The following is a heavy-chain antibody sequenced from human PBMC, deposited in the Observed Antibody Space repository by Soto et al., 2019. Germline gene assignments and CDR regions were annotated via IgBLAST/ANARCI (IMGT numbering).Heavy chain of an antibody. CDR3: ARAYSNYVVNWFAP. J-gene: IGHJ5*02. CDR1: GGTFSSYA. V-gene: IGHV1-69*13. CDR2: IIPIFGTA. Sequence: GASVKVSCKASGGTFSSYAISWVRQAPGQGLEWMGGIIPIFGTANYAQKFQGRVTITADESTSTAYMELSSLRSEDTAVYYCARAYSNYVVNWFAPWGQGTLVTVSS. D-gene: IGHD4-4*01.